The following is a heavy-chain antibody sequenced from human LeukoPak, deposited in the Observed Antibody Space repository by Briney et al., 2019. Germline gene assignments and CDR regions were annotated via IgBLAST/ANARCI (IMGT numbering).Heavy chain of an antibody. Sequence: PGGSLRLSCAASGFTVSSNYMSWVRQAPGKGLEWASVIYSGGSTYYADSVKGRFTISRDNSKNTLYLQMNSLRAEDTAVYSCARDHSGTQDYWGQGTLVTVSS. CDR3: ARDHSGTQDY. CDR2: IYSGGST. CDR1: GFTVSSNY. D-gene: IGHD1-1*01. J-gene: IGHJ4*02. V-gene: IGHV3-66*01.